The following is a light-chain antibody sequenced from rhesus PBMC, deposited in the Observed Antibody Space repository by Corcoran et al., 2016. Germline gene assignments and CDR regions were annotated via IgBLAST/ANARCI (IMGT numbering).Light chain of an antibody. J-gene: IGKJ1*01. CDR3: QQHNSYPPT. Sequence: DIQMTQSPSSLSASVGDTVTITCQASQGSSKYLAWYQQKPGKAPKLLIYVASPLQSGVPSRFSGSGCGTEFTLTTNSLQPEDFATSYFQQHNSYPPTFGQGTKVEIK. CDR2: VAS. V-gene: IGKV1-33*02. CDR1: QGSSKY.